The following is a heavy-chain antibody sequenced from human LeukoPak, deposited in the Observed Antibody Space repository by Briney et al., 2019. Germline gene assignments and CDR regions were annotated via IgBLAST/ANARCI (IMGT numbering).Heavy chain of an antibody. CDR1: GFTFRSYG. CDR3: ARDGVGLRFLEWLSRSYYYYGMDV. V-gene: IGHV3-33*01. D-gene: IGHD3-3*01. Sequence: GRSLRLSCAASGFTFRSYGMHWVRPAPGKGLEWVAVIWYDGSNKYYADSVKGRFTISRDNSKKPLYLQMNSLRAEDTAVYYCARDGVGLRFLEWLSRSYYYYGMDVWGQGTTVTVSS. CDR2: IWYDGSNK. J-gene: IGHJ6*02.